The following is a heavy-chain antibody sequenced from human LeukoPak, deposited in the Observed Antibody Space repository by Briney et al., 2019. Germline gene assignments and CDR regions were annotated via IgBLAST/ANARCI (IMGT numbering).Heavy chain of an antibody. CDR2: FDPEDGET. CDR1: GYTLTVLS. Sequence: ASVRVSCKVSGYTLTVLSMHWVRQAPGKGLELMGGFDPEDGETIYAQKFQGRVTMTEDTSTDTAYMELSSLRSEDTAVYYCARGRGLVLSRWFDPWGQGTLVTVSS. CDR3: ARGRGLVLSRWFDP. V-gene: IGHV1-24*01. J-gene: IGHJ5*02. D-gene: IGHD6-19*01.